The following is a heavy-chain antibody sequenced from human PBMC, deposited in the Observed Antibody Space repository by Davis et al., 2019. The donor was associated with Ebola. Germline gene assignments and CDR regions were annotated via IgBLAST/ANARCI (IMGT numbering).Heavy chain of an antibody. CDR1: GGSFSGYY. J-gene: IGHJ4*02. CDR3: ARRLRYFDWLLYALDY. V-gene: IGHV4-34*01. CDR2: INHSGST. D-gene: IGHD3-9*01. Sequence: MPSETLSLTCAVYGGSFSGYYWSWIRQPPGTGLEWIGEINHSGSTNYNPSLKSRVTISVDTSKNQFSLKLSSVTAADTAVYYCARRLRYFDWLLYALDYWGQGTLVTVSS.